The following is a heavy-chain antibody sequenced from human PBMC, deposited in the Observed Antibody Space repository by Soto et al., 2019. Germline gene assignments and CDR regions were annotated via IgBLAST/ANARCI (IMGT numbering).Heavy chain of an antibody. J-gene: IGHJ4*02. V-gene: IGHV3-21*01. D-gene: IGHD4-17*01. CDR2: ISSSSSYI. CDR1: GFTFSSYS. Sequence: PGGSLRLSCAASGFTFSSYSMNWVRQAPGKGLEWVSSISSSSSYIYYADSVKGRFTISRDNAKNPLYLQMNSLRAEDTAVYYCARWVEGYGDLYFDYWGQGTLVTAPQ. CDR3: ARWVEGYGDLYFDY.